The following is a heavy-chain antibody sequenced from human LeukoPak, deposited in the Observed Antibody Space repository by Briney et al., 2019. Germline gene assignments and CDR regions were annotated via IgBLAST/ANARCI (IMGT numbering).Heavy chain of an antibody. J-gene: IGHJ6*02. Sequence: GGSLRLSCAASGFTFSNYWMHWVRQAPGEALMWVSRIKSDGSSTTYADSVKGRLTTSRDNAKNTLYLQMNSLRAEDTAVYYCSRDSLSSCGGDCYSGLDVWGQGTTVTVSS. CDR1: GFTFSNYW. CDR3: SRDSLSSCGGDCYSGLDV. CDR2: IKSDGSST. V-gene: IGHV3-74*01. D-gene: IGHD2-21*02.